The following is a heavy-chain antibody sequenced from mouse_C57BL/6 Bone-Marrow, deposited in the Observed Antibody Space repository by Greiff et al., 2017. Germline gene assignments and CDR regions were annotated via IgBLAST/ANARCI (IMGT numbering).Heavy chain of an antibody. CDR2: ISSGSSNI. CDR3: ARHGSSPSYFGF. CDR1: GFTFSDYG. D-gene: IGHD1-1*01. J-gene: IGHJ2*01. V-gene: IGHV5-17*01. Sequence: EVQLQESGGGLVKPGGSLKLSCAASGFTFSDYGMHWVRQAPEKGLEWVAYISSGSSNIYYANTVKGRFTISRDNAKNTLFLQMTSVRSEDTSMYYWARHGSSPSYFGFGGQGTTLTVSS.